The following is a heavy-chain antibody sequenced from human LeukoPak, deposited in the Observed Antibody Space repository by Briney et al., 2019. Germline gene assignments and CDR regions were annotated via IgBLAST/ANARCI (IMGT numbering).Heavy chain of an antibody. CDR3: ARDRTGTTYYYGMDV. V-gene: IGHV4-61*08. Sequence: SETLSLTCTVSGGSISSGGYYWSRIRQPPGKGLEWIGYIYYSGSTNYNPSLKSRVTISVDTSKNQFSLKLSSVTAADTAVYYCARDRTGTTYYYGMDVWGQGTTVTVSS. CDR1: GGSISSGGYY. D-gene: IGHD1-1*01. J-gene: IGHJ6*02. CDR2: IYYSGST.